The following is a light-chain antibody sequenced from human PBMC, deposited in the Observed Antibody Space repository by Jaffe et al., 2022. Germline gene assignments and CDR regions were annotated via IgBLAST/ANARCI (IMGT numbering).Light chain of an antibody. CDR2: ENH. CDR1: TSNIGNNY. J-gene: IGLJ3*02. Sequence: QSVLTQPPSVSAAPGQKVTISCSGSTSNIGNNYVSWYQQVPGTAPKLLIYENHNRPSGIPDRFSGSKSGTTATLGISGLQTGDEADYFCGTWDVSLSTGVFGGGTKLTVL. CDR3: GTWDVSLSTGV. V-gene: IGLV1-51*02.